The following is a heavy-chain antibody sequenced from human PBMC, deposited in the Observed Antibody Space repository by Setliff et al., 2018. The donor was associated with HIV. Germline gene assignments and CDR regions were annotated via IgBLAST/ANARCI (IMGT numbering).Heavy chain of an antibody. CDR1: GGSFSAYH. CDR3: AVRRYYDSTGYYDY. V-gene: IGHV4-34*01. J-gene: IGHJ4*02. Sequence: SETLSLTCTVYGGSFSAYHWSWIRQTPGKGLEWLGEINHSGSTYDNPSLKSRVTISVDKSKNQFSLKLTSVTAADTAVYYCAVRRYYDSTGYYDYWGQGTLVTVS. CDR2: INHSGST. D-gene: IGHD3-22*01.